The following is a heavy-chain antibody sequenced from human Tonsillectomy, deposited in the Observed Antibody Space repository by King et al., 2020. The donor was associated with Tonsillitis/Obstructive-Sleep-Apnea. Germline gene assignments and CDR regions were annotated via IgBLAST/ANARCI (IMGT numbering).Heavy chain of an antibody. Sequence: VQLVESGAEVKKPGASVKVSCKASGYTFTSYGISWVRQAPGQXLEWMGWISAYNGNTNYAQKLQGRVTMTTDTSTGTAYMELKSLRSDDTAVYYCASDLTTVTIPGGYWGXXTXVXXXX. J-gene: IGHJ4*01. V-gene: IGHV1-18*01. CDR2: ISAYNGNT. CDR1: GYTFTSYG. CDR3: ASDLTTVTIPGGY. D-gene: IGHD4-17*01.